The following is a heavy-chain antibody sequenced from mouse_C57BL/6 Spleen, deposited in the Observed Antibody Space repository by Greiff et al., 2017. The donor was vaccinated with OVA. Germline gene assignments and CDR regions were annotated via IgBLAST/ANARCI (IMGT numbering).Heavy chain of an antibody. CDR1: GFTFSDYY. V-gene: IGHV5-12*01. CDR3: ARGSHGYFDV. D-gene: IGHD1-1*02. CDR2: ISNGGGST. Sequence: EVQGVESGGGLVQPGGSLKLSCAASGFTFSDYYMYWVRQTPEKRLEWVAYISNGGGSTYYPHTVKGRFTISSDNAKNTLYLQMSRLKSEDTDMYYGARGSHGYFDVWGKGTTLTVSS. J-gene: IGHJ1*03.